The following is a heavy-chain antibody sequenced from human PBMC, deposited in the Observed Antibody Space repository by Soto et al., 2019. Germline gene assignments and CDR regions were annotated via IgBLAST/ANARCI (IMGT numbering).Heavy chain of an antibody. Sequence: EVQLLESGGGLVQPGGSLTLSCAASGFTFTTYAMNWVRQAPGKGLEWVSGISGSGGGGGRAYHADSVKGRFTISRDNSKHMLFLQMNSLRAEDTALYFCARDGRYYYASGSPHDAFDMWGQGTMVTVSS. CDR3: ARDGRYYYASGSPHDAFDM. CDR2: ISGSGGGGGRA. CDR1: GFTFTTYA. V-gene: IGHV3-23*01. D-gene: IGHD3-10*01. J-gene: IGHJ3*02.